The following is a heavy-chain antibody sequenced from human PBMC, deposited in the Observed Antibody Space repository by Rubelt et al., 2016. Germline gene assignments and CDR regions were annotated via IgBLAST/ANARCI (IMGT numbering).Heavy chain of an antibody. CDR1: GFIFRSYG. CDR3: AGDITVTALRGRSVDYAMDG. D-gene: IGHD2-21*02. J-gene: IGHJ6*02. CDR2: IWHDGSKK. V-gene: IGHV3-33*01. Sequence: QVQLVESGGGVVQPGRSLRLSCAASGFIFRSYGMYWVRQAPGKGLEWVAGIWHDGSKKYYSESVKGRFTISRDNTTKTMYRQMNERRVEDTGVYSWAGDITVTALRGRSVDYAMDGWGQGTTVTVSS.